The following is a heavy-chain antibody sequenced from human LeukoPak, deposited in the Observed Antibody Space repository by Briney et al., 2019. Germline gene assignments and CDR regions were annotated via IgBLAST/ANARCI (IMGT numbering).Heavy chain of an antibody. D-gene: IGHD6-25*01. CDR1: GFTFGNYA. V-gene: IGHV3-30*04. J-gene: IGHJ4*02. Sequence: GRSLRLSCSASGFTFGNYALHWVRPAPGKGLEWVAVIFDERNKFVADSVKGRFTISRDNFKNTLYLQMNSLRDEDTAVYYCARDPIAAEPDYFDYWGQGTLVTVSS. CDR2: IFDERNK. CDR3: ARDPIAAEPDYFDY.